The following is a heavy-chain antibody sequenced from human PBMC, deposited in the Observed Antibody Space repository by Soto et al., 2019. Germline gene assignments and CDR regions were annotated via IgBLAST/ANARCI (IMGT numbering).Heavy chain of an antibody. CDR3: ARDPGDYYDSSGSGYYFDY. V-gene: IGHV4-61*01. Sequence: LSLTCTVSGGSVSSGSYYWSWIRQPPGKGLEWIGYIYYSGSTNYNPSLKSRVTISVDTSKNQFSLKLSSVTAADTAVYYCARDPGDYYDSSGSGYYFDYWGQGTLVTVSS. J-gene: IGHJ4*02. D-gene: IGHD3-22*01. CDR1: GGSVSSGSYY. CDR2: IYYSGST.